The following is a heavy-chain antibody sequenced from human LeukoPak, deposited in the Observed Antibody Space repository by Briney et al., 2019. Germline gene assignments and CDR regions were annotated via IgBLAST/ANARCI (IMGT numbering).Heavy chain of an antibody. D-gene: IGHD4-11*01. V-gene: IGHV3-74*01. J-gene: IGHJ5*02. CDR1: GFTFSSYW. CDR2: INSDGSST. CDR3: ARAGGDYTKRGFDP. Sequence: GGSLRLSCAASGFTFSSYWMHWVRRAPGKGLVWVSRINSDGSSTSYADSVKGRSTISRDNAKNTLYLQMNSLRAEDTAVYYCARAGGDYTKRGFDPWGQGTLVTVSS.